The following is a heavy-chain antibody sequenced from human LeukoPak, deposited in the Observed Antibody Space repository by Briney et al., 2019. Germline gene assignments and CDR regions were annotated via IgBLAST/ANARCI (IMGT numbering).Heavy chain of an antibody. CDR3: ARANHDDSGYDLGY. D-gene: IGHD5-12*01. J-gene: IGHJ4*02. Sequence: PGGSLRLSCAASGFTFSSYAMHWVRQAPGKGLEWVAVISYDGSNKYYADSVKGRFTISRDNSKNTLYLQMNSLRAEDTAVYYCARANHDDSGYDLGYWGPGTLVTVSS. CDR2: ISYDGSNK. V-gene: IGHV3-30-3*01. CDR1: GFTFSSYA.